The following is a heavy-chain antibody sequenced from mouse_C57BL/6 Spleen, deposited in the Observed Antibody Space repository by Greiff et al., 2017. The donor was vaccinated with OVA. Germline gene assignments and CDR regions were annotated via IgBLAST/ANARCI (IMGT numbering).Heavy chain of an antibody. V-gene: IGHV14-4*01. Sequence: EVQLQESGAELVRPGASVKLSCTASGFNIKDDYMHWVKQRPEQGLEWIGWIDPGNGDTEYASKFQGKATITADTSSNTAYLQLSSLTSEDTAVYYCTAAYYGNWAYWGQGTLVTVSA. D-gene: IGHD2-1*01. CDR3: TAAYYGNWAY. J-gene: IGHJ3*01. CDR2: IDPGNGDT. CDR1: GFNIKDDY.